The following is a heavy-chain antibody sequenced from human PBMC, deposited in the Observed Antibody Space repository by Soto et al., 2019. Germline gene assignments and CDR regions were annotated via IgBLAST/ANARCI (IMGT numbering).Heavy chain of an antibody. D-gene: IGHD5-18*01. V-gene: IGHV1-8*01. CDR3: ARDPTRRGYSYGYISREYNWFDP. J-gene: IGHJ5*02. Sequence: QVQLVQSGAEVKKPGASVKVSCKASGYTFTSYDINWVRQATGQGLEWMGWMNPNSGNTGYAQKFQGRVTMTRNTSISTAYMELSSLRSEDTAVYYCARDPTRRGYSYGYISREYNWFDPWGQGTLVTVSS. CDR1: GYTFTSYD. CDR2: MNPNSGNT.